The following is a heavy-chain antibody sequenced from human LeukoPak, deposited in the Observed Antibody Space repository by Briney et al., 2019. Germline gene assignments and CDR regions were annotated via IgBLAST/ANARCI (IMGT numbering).Heavy chain of an antibody. V-gene: IGHV4-59*01. CDR3: ARASYGGYFDY. CDR2: INYSGST. CDR1: GGSISSYY. D-gene: IGHD4-23*01. J-gene: IGHJ4*02. Sequence: SETLSLTCTVSGGSISSYYWSWIRQPPGKGLEWIGYINYSGSTNYNPSLKSRVTISVDTSKNQFSLKLSSVTAADTAVYYCARASYGGYFDYWGQGTLVTVSS.